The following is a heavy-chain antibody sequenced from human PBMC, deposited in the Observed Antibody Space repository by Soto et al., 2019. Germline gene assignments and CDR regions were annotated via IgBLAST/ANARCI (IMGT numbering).Heavy chain of an antibody. CDR2: IFTSGST. D-gene: IGHD6-13*01. Sequence: PSETLSLTCTVSGGSLTSYYWTWIRQPAGKGLEWIGRIFTSGSTNNNPSLKSRVTMSVDTSKNQFSLKLSSVTAADTAVYYCAAYNSTLGTFDIWGQGTMVTVSS. J-gene: IGHJ3*02. CDR3: AAYNSTLGTFDI. V-gene: IGHV4-4*07. CDR1: GGSLTSYY.